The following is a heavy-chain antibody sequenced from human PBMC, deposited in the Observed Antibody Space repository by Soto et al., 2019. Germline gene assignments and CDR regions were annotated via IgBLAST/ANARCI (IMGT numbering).Heavy chain of an antibody. J-gene: IGHJ4*02. CDR2: ISAYNGNT. CDR3: ARDRYSGSYFDY. V-gene: IGHV1-18*04. D-gene: IGHD1-26*01. CDR1: GYTFTSYG. Sequence: ASVKVSCKASGYTFTSYGISWVRQAPGQGREWMGWISAYNGNTNYAQKLQGRVTMTTDTSTSTAYVELRSLRSDGTAVYYCARDRYSGSYFDYWGQGTLVTVSS.